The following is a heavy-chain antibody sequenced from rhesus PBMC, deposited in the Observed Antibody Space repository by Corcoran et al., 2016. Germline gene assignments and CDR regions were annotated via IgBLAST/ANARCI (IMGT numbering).Heavy chain of an antibody. Sequence: EVQLVQSGAEVKKPGASVKFSCKVSGYPFPELTIHWVRQAPAKGLGWLGGVDTVYGKKIHAEKFQGRVTMTEDTSTDKAYMELSSLRSEDTAVYYCARVESGSYYNDWYFDLWGPGTPITISS. CDR1: GYPFPELT. J-gene: IGHJ2*01. D-gene: IGHD3-16*01. CDR2: VDTVYGKK. CDR3: ARVESGSYYNDWYFDL. V-gene: IGHV1-156*01.